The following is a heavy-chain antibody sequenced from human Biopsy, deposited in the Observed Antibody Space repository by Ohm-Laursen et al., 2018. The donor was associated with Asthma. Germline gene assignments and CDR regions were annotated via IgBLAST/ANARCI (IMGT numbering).Heavy chain of an antibody. CDR3: ARCQVGYSSGWSLLLKKIYYSGMDV. CDR2: IMTVFGTT. Sequence: ASAKVSCKISGYSLTDLSMHWVRQAPGQGLEWLGGIMTVFGTTNYAQKFQGRVTITADESTSTAYMEVTSLRSEDTAIYYCARCQVGYSSGWSLLLKKIYYSGMDVWGQGTAVTASS. J-gene: IGHJ6*02. CDR1: GYSLTDLS. V-gene: IGHV1-69*13. D-gene: IGHD6-19*01.